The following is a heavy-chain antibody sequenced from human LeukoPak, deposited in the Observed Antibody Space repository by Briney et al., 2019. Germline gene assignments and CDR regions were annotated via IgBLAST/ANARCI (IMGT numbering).Heavy chain of an antibody. V-gene: IGHV3-7*04. CDR2: IKQDGSEK. CDR1: GFTFTSSA. J-gene: IGHJ4*02. Sequence: GGSLRLSCAASGFTFTSSAMSWVRQAPGKGLECVAKIKQDGSEKYYVDSVKGRFTISRDNAKNSLYLQMNSLGAEDTAVYYCARAEYDFWSGRPFSYWGQGTLVTVSS. D-gene: IGHD3-3*01. CDR3: ARAEYDFWSGRPFSY.